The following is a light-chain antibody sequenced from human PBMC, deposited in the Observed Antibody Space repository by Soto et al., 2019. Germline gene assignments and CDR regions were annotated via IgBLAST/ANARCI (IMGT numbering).Light chain of an antibody. CDR2: DVS. V-gene: IGLV2-14*01. CDR3: SSYTSSSTRV. CDR1: SSVVGGYNY. J-gene: IGLJ1*01. Sequence: QSVLTQPASVSGSPGQSITISCTGTSSVVGGYNYVSWYQQHPGKAPKLMIYDVSNRPSGVSNRFSGSKSGNTASLTISGLQAEDEAGYYCSSYTSSSTRVFGTGTKATVL.